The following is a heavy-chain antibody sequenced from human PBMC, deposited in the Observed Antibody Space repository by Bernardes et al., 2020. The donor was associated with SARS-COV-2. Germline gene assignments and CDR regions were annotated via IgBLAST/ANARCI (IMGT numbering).Heavy chain of an antibody. CDR3: ARLTRGVNRLGELPYFDY. J-gene: IGHJ4*02. D-gene: IGHD3-10*01. Sequence: SETLSLTCTVSGGSISSYYWSWIRQPAGKGLEWIGRIYTSGSTNYNPSLKSRVTMSVDTSKNQFSLKLSSVTAADTAVYYCARLTRGVNRLGELPYFDYWGQGTLVTVSS. V-gene: IGHV4-4*07. CDR2: IYTSGST. CDR1: GGSISSYY.